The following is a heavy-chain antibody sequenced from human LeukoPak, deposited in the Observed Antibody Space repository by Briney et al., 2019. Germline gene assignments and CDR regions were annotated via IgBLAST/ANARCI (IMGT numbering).Heavy chain of an antibody. CDR2: TSTGSSTI. V-gene: IGHV3-48*04. Sequence: GGSLRLSCAASGFTFSNSNMHWVRQAPGRGLQWVSYTSTGSSTIYYADSVKGRFTISRDNAKNSLYLQMDSLSAEDTAVYYCARGSGYYYNYWGQGTLVTVSS. CDR3: ARGSGYYYNY. CDR1: GFTFSNSN. J-gene: IGHJ4*02. D-gene: IGHD3-22*01.